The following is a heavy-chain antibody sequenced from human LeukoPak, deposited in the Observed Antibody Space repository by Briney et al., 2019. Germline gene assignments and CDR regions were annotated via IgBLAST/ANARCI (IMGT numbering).Heavy chain of an antibody. CDR3: ARDLNWGYGDNWFDP. CDR1: GYTFTSYD. CDR2: MNPNSGNT. D-gene: IGHD7-27*01. V-gene: IGHV1-8*02. Sequence: ASVKVSCKASGYTFTSYDINWVRQATGQGLEWMGWMNPNSGNTGYAQKFQGRVTMTRDTSRSTVYMELNSLRSEDTAVYYCARDLNWGYGDNWFDPWGQGTLVTVSS. J-gene: IGHJ5*02.